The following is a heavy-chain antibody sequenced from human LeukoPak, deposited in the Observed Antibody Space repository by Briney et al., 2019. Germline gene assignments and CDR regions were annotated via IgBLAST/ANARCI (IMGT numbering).Heavy chain of an antibody. V-gene: IGHV4-59*12. Sequence: SETLSLTCTVSGGSISSYYWSWIRQPPGKGLEYIGYIYYSGSTDYNPSLKSRVTISVDTSKNQFSLKLSSVTAADTAVYYCARGGENIVVVVAAARGAFDIWGQGTMVTVSP. J-gene: IGHJ3*02. CDR2: IYYSGST. CDR3: ARGGENIVVVVAAARGAFDI. CDR1: GGSISSYY. D-gene: IGHD2-15*01.